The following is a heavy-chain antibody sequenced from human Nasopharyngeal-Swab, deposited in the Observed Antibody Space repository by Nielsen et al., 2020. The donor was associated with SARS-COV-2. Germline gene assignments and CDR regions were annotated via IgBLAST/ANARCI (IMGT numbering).Heavy chain of an antibody. V-gene: IGHV3-64*04. J-gene: IGHJ4*02. D-gene: IGHD2-15*01. CDR3: ARDLGYGSLHFDY. CDR1: GFTFSSYA. CDR2: ISSNGGST. Sequence: GESLKISCSASGFTFSSYAMHWVRQAPGKGLEYVSAISSNGGSTYYADSVKGRFTISRDNSKNTLYLQMNSLRAEDTAVYYCARDLGYGSLHFDYWGQGTLVTVSS.